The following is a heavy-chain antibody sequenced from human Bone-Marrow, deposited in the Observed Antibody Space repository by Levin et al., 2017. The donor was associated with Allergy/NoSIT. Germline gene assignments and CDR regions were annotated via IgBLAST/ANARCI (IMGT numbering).Heavy chain of an antibody. CDR3: ARLLVDTAMVAYYYYGMDV. J-gene: IGHJ6*02. V-gene: IGHV1-69*13. CDR1: GGTFSSYA. CDR2: IIPIFGTA. D-gene: IGHD5-18*01. Sequence: SVKVSCKASGGTFSSYAISWVRQAPGQGLEWMGGIIPIFGTANYAQKFQGRVTITADESTSTAYMELSSLRSEDTAVYYCARLLVDTAMVAYYYYGMDVWGQGTTVTVSS.